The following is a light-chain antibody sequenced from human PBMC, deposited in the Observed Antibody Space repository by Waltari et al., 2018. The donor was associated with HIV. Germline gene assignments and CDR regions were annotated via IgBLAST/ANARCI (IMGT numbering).Light chain of an antibody. J-gene: IGLJ2*01. CDR1: KLDNKY. Sequence: SYELIQPPSVSVSPGQTASITCSGDKLDNKYASWYQQRPGQSPVLVIFEDSSRPSGFPERVSGSNSGNTATLTISGTDPMDEADYFCQAWDSGTVIFGGGTKLTVL. CDR3: QAWDSGTVI. V-gene: IGLV3-1*01. CDR2: EDS.